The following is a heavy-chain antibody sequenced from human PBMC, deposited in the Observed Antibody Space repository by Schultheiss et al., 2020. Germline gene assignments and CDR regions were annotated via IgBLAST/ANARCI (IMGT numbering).Heavy chain of an antibody. CDR1: GYTFTSYG. CDR3: ARGIQLLDVGWQLRGDF. V-gene: IGHV1-2*02. Sequence: GESLKISCKASGYTFTSYGISWVRQAPGQGLEWMAWINPNSGGTNYAQKFQGRVTMTRDTSINTTFLQVGRLTSDDTAFYYCARGIQLLDVGWQLRGDFWGQGSLVTVSS. J-gene: IGHJ4*02. D-gene: IGHD2-15*01. CDR2: INPNSGGT.